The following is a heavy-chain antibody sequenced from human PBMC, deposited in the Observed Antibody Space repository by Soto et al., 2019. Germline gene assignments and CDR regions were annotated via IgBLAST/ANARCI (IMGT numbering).Heavy chain of an antibody. Sequence: ASVQGSCKASGYTFTGYYMHWVRQAPGQGLEWMGWINPNSGGTNYAQKFQGWVTMTRDTSISTAYMELSRLRSDDTAVYYCARESKSSSFDYWGQGTLVTVSS. D-gene: IGHD2-2*01. CDR1: GYTFTGYY. V-gene: IGHV1-2*04. CDR3: ARESKSSSFDY. CDR2: INPNSGGT. J-gene: IGHJ4*02.